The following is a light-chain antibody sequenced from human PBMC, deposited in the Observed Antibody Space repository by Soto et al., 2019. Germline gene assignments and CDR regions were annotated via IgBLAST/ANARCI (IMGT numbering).Light chain of an antibody. CDR2: AAS. Sequence: IQMSQYQNSLSASVGDRVTITCRASQSISTFLNWYQQKPGKAPNLLIYAASGLQSGVPSRFSGSGSGTDFTLTISSLQPEDFVTYSSQLPSSPLRTFSGGTKVDIK. CDR1: QSISTF. V-gene: IGKV1-39*01. CDR3: QLPSSPLRT. J-gene: IGKJ4*01.